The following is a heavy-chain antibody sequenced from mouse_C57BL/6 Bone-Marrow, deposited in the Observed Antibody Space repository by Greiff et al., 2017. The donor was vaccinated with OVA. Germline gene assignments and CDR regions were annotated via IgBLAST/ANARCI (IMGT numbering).Heavy chain of an antibody. CDR2: FHPYNDDT. V-gene: IGHV1-47*01. J-gene: IGHJ4*01. CDR1: GYTFTTYP. D-gene: IGHD1-1*01. Sequence: QVQLQQSGAELVKPGASVKMSCKASGYTFTTYPIDWMKQNPGKSLEWIGNFHPYNDDTKYNEKFKGKATLTADKSSSTVYLELSRLTSDDSAVYAGARGGVVATEYYAMDYWGQGTSVTVSS. CDR3: ARGGVVATEYYAMDY.